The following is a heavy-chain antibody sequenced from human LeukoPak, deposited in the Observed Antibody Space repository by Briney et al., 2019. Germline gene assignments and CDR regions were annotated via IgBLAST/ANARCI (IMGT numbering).Heavy chain of an antibody. CDR1: GFTFSGYS. V-gene: IGHV3-21*01. CDR2: ISSSSSYI. Sequence: GGSLRLSYAASGFTFSGYSMNWVRQAPGKGLEWVSSISSSSSYIYYADSVKGRFTISRDNAKNSLYLQMNSLRAEDTAVYYCVSRPQAGIWGQGTLVTVSS. J-gene: IGHJ4*02. D-gene: IGHD6-13*01. CDR3: VSRPQAGI.